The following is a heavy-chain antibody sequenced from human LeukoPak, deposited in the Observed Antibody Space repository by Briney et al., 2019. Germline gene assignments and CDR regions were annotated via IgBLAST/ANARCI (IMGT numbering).Heavy chain of an antibody. CDR1: GYTFTGYY. J-gene: IGHJ3*02. V-gene: IGHV1-2*02. D-gene: IGHD3-22*01. CDR2: INPNSGGT. Sequence: ASVKVSCKASGYTFTGYYMHWVRQAPGQGLEWMGWINPNSGGTNYAQKFQGRVTMTRDTSISTAYMELSRLRSDDTAVYYCARGAPRSYDSSGYYDDAFDIWGQGTMVTVSS. CDR3: ARGAPRSYDSSGYYDDAFDI.